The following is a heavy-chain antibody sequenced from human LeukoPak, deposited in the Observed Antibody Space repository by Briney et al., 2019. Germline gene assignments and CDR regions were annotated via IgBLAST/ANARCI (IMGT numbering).Heavy chain of an antibody. V-gene: IGHV4-59*08. CDR3: ARHSRAAHHFDI. D-gene: IGHD6-6*01. J-gene: IGHJ3*02. Sequence: SETLSLTCTVSGGSISTYYWSWIRQPPGKGLEWIGYIYYSGSTKYNPSLKSRVTISVDTSKNQFSLKLSSVTAADTAVYYCARHSRAAHHFDIWGQGTMVTVSS. CDR1: GGSISTYY. CDR2: IYYSGST.